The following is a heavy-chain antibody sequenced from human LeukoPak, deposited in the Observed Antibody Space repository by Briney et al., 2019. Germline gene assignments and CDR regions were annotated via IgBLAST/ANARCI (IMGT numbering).Heavy chain of an antibody. CDR3: ARVRLNAFDI. J-gene: IGHJ3*02. V-gene: IGHV4-59*01. CDR2: IYYSGST. CDR1: GGSISSYY. D-gene: IGHD3-22*01. Sequence: SETLSLTCTVSGGSISSYYWSWIRKPPGPGLEWIGFIYYSGSTNYNPSLKSRVTISVDTSKNQFSLKLSSVTAADTAVYYCARVRLNAFDIWGQGTMVTVSS.